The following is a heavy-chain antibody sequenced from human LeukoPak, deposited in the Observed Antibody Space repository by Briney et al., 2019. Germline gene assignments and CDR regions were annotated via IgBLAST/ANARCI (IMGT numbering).Heavy chain of an antibody. CDR1: GFTFSSYW. CDR2: INSDGSST. CDR3: TRVPVVAAPDY. V-gene: IGHV3-74*01. J-gene: IGHJ4*02. Sequence: GGSLRLSCAASGFTFSSYWMHRVRQAPGKGLVWVSRINSDGSSTSYADSVKGRFTISRDNAKNTLYLQMNSLRAEDTAVYYCTRVPVVAAPDYWGQGTLVTVSS. D-gene: IGHD2-15*01.